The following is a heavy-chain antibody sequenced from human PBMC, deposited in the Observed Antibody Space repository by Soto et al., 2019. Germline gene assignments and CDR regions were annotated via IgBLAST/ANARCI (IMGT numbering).Heavy chain of an antibody. V-gene: IGHV3-23*01. CDR1: GFTFSTYA. CDR3: AKDRKSGSGWYWDY. D-gene: IGHD6-19*01. Sequence: LSLTCAASGFTFSTYAMSWVRQAPGKGLEWVSAISGSGGSTYYADSVKGRFTISRDNSKNTLYLQMNSLRAEDTAVYYCAKDRKSGSGWYWDYWGQGTLVTVSS. CDR2: ISGSGGST. J-gene: IGHJ4*02.